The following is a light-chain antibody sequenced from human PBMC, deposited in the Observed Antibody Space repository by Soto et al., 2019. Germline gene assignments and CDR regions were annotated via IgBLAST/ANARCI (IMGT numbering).Light chain of an antibody. J-gene: IGLJ3*02. CDR3: SSYTVSTPVV. CDR1: SSDVGGYNY. CDR2: EVS. Sequence: QSALTQPASVSGSPGQSITISCTGTSSDVGGYNYVSWYQQHPGKAPRLMIYEVSNRPSGVSNRFSGSKSGNTASLTISGLQAEDEADYYCSSYTVSTPVVFGGGTQVTVL. V-gene: IGLV2-14*01.